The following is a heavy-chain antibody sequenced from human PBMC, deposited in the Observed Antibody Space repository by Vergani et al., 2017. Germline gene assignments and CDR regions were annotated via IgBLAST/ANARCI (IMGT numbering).Heavy chain of an antibody. CDR2: IYQSGGA. D-gene: IGHD3-9*01. J-gene: IGHJ4*02. CDR1: GGSITSSSYY. Sequence: QLHLQESGPGLVKPSETLSLTCTVSGGSITSSSYYWGWIRQPPGKGLEWIGNIYQSGGAYYNPSLKCRVTISVDTSKNQFSLEVTSVTAADTAIYFCARTESFILRYFHWALWGQGTLVTVSS. V-gene: IGHV4-39*01. CDR3: ARTESFILRYFHWAL.